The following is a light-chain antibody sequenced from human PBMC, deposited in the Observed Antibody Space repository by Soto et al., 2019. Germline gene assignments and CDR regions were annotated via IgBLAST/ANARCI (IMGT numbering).Light chain of an antibody. CDR3: SSYTTSSTRV. Sequence: QSVLNQPASVSGSPGRSIAITCTGTNSDVGAFNYVSWYQQHPDKAPKLMIYEVSNRPSGVSNRFSGSKSVNTATLTISGLQTEDEADYYCSSYTTSSTRVFGTGTKVTVL. V-gene: IGLV2-14*03. J-gene: IGLJ1*01. CDR1: NSDVGAFNY. CDR2: EVS.